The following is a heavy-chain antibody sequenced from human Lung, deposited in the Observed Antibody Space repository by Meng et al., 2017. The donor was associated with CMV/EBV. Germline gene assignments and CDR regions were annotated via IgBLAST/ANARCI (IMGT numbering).Heavy chain of an antibody. CDR3: ARGRGYCSSTNCYQNFDY. CDR1: GFIFSDYS. CDR2: IRSSSIHI. D-gene: IGHD2-2*01. V-gene: IGHV3-21*01. J-gene: IGHJ4*02. Sequence: ESXKISXTASGFIFSDYSMSWVRQAPGKGLEWVSSIRSSSIHIYYADSTKGRFTISRDNAKKSLYLQMNSLRAEDTAVYYCARGRGYCSSTNCYQNFDYWGKGXLVTVSS.